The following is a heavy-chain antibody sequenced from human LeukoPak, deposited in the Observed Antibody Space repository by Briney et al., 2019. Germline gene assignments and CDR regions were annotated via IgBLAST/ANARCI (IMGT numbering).Heavy chain of an antibody. CDR2: IYNSGST. CDR1: GGSISSGDHY. D-gene: IGHD3-9*01. CDR3: ASLTRNYDILTGYGPYYFDY. V-gene: IGHV4-30-4*08. Sequence: PSETLSLTCTVPGGSISSGDHYWSWIRQPPGKGLEWIGYIYNSGSTYHNSSLKSRVSISVDTSKNQFSLKVSSVTAADTAVYYCASLTRNYDILTGYGPYYFDYWGQGTLVTVSS. J-gene: IGHJ4*02.